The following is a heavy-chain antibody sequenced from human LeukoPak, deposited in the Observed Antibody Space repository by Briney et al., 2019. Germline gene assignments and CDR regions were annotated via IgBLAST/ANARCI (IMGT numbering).Heavy chain of an antibody. Sequence: SQTLSLTCTVSGGSLSSGSYYWSWIREPAGKGLEWIRRIYTSGSTNYTPSPKSRDTISVDTSKNQFSLKLSSVTAADTAVYYCARGGGKRWLQYGDFDYWGQGTLVTVSS. J-gene: IGHJ4*02. CDR3: ARGGGKRWLQYGDFDY. CDR1: GGSLSSGSYY. CDR2: IYTSGST. D-gene: IGHD5-24*01. V-gene: IGHV4-61*02.